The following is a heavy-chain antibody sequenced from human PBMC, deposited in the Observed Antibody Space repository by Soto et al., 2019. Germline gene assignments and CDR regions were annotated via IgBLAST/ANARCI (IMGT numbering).Heavy chain of an antibody. J-gene: IGHJ6*03. CDR3: ARGQQLSIYYYYYYMDV. CDR2: INHSGST. D-gene: IGHD6-13*01. V-gene: IGHV4-34*01. Sequence: SETLSLTCAVYGGSFSGYYWSWIRQPPGKGLEWIGEINHSGSTNYNPSLKSRVTISVDTSKNQFSLKLSSVTAADTTVYYCARGQQLSIYYYYYYMDVWGKGTTVTVSS. CDR1: GGSFSGYY.